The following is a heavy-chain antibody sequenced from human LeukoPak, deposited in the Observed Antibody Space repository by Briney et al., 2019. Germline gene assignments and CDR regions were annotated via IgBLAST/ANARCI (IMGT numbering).Heavy chain of an antibody. V-gene: IGHV4-59*01. J-gene: IGHJ4*02. D-gene: IGHD2-8*01. CDR3: ARLQDIVLMVYAN. CDR2: IYYSGST. Sequence: PSETLSLTCTVSGGSISSYYWSWIRQPPGKGLEWIGYIYYSGSTNYNPSLKSRVTISVDTSKNQSSLKLSSVTAADTAVYYCARLQDIVLMVYANWGQGTLVTVSS. CDR1: GGSISSYY.